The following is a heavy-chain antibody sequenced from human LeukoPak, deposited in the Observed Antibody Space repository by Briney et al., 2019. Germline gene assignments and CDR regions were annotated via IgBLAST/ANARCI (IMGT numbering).Heavy chain of an antibody. V-gene: IGHV4-61*02. Sequence: SETLSLTCTVSGGSISSGSYYWSWIRQPAGKGLEWIGRIYTSGSTNYNPSLKSRVTISVDTSKNQFSLKLSSVTAADTAVYYCARDAYYDFWSGPTWGQGTLVTVSS. J-gene: IGHJ5*02. CDR1: GGSISSGSYY. CDR2: IYTSGST. D-gene: IGHD3-3*01. CDR3: ARDAYYDFWSGPT.